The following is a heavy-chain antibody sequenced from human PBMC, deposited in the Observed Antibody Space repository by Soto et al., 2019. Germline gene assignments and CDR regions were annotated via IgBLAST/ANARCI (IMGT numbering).Heavy chain of an antibody. Sequence: QVQLVESGGGVVQPGRSLRLSCAASGFTFSSYGMQWVRQAPGKGLEWVAVISYDGSNKYYADSVKSRFTISRDNSKNTLYLQMNSLRAEDTAVYYCAKDDSGGSSYFDYWGQGTLVTVSS. CDR3: AKDDSGGSSYFDY. CDR1: GFTFSSYG. J-gene: IGHJ4*02. CDR2: ISYDGSNK. V-gene: IGHV3-30*18. D-gene: IGHD1-26*01.